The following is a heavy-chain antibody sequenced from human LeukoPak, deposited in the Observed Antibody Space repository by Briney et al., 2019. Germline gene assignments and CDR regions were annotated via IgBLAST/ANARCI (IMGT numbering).Heavy chain of an antibody. J-gene: IGHJ4*02. CDR3: ARHYCTSTGCAPLDF. CDR1: GFTFSSFD. D-gene: IGHD2-2*01. CDR2: IGTTGDT. V-gene: IGHV3-13*01. Sequence: PGGSLRLSCAASGFTFSSFDMHWVRQLTGKGLEWVSGIGTTGDTYYSGSVKGRFTISREDAKNSLYLQMNSLRAGDTAVYYCARHYCTSTGCAPLDFWGQGTLVIVSS.